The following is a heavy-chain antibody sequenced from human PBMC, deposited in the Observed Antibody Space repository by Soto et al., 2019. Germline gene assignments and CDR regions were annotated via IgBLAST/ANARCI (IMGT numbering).Heavy chain of an antibody. D-gene: IGHD6-13*01. CDR3: ARRDHSSSWYLDY. Sequence: LRLSCAASGFTFSSYGMHWVRQAPGKGLEWVAVIWYDGSNKYYADSVKGRFTISRDNSKNTLYLQMNSLRAEDTAVYYCARRDHSSSWYLDYWGQGTLVTVSS. CDR2: IWYDGSNK. J-gene: IGHJ4*02. V-gene: IGHV3-33*01. CDR1: GFTFSSYG.